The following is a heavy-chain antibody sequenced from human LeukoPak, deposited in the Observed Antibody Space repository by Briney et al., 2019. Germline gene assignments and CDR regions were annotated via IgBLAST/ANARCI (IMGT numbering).Heavy chain of an antibody. D-gene: IGHD1-7*01. CDR1: GFTFSSYG. CDR3: VKDSWNYFLGGSRPRHFDY. V-gene: IGHV3-30*18. J-gene: IGHJ4*02. CDR2: ISYDGSSK. Sequence: GRSLRLSCAASGFTFSSYGMHWVRQAPGKGLEWVAVISYDGSSKYYTDSVKGRFTISRDNSKNTLYLQVNSLRAEDTAVYYCVKDSWNYFLGGSRPRHFDYWGQGTLVTVSS.